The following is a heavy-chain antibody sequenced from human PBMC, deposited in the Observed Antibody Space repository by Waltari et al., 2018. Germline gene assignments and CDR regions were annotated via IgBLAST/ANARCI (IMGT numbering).Heavy chain of an antibody. CDR3: ARDRSNRITFGGVIVSGSYFDY. CDR2: IYYRGRT. D-gene: IGHD3-16*02. V-gene: IGHV4-39*07. Sequence: QLQLQESGPGLVKPSETLSLTCTVSGGSISSSSYYWGWIRQPPGKGLEWIGSIYYRGRTYYNPSLKIRVTISVDTSKNQFSLKLSSVTAADTAVYYCARDRSNRITFGGVIVSGSYFDYWGQGTLVTVSS. J-gene: IGHJ4*02. CDR1: GGSISSSSYY.